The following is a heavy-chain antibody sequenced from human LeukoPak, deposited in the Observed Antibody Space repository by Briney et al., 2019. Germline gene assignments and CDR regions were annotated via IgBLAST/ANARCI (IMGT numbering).Heavy chain of an antibody. V-gene: IGHV3-43*01. J-gene: IGHJ4*02. Sequence: GGSLRLSCAASGFNFDDYTMHWVRQAPGKGLEWVSLITYDGGSAFYADSVKGRFTISRDNSKNSLSLQMNSLRSEDTAFYYCATERQKYFDYWGQGSLVTVSS. CDR1: GFNFDDYT. CDR3: ATERQKYFDY. CDR2: ITYDGGSA.